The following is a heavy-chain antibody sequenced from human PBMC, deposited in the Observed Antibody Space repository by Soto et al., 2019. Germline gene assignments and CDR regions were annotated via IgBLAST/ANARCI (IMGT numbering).Heavy chain of an antibody. J-gene: IGHJ5*01. D-gene: IGHD4-17*01. CDR1: GYTSTSYA. CDR2: INAGNGNR. V-gene: IGHV1-3*05. CDR3: ARAAHGDYVDLTWFDS. Sequence: QVQLVQSGAEEKKPGASVKVSCKASGYTSTSYAIHWVRQAPGQSLEWMGWINAGNGNRRDSQKLQGRVTITRDTSANTVDMDLSSLRSEETAVYYCARAAHGDYVDLTWFDSWGQGTLVTVSS.